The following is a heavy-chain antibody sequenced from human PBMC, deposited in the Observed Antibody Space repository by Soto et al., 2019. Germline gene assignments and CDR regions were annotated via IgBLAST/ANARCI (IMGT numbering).Heavy chain of an antibody. J-gene: IGHJ2*01. Sequence: QLQLQESGSGLVKPSQTLSLTCAVSGGSISSGGYSWSWIRQPPGKGLEWIGYIYHSGSTYYNPSLKRRVTILVLRSKNQCHLKLSSVTAANTGVYYCAKNKKSYARYCDLWGRGTLVTVST. CDR1: GGSISSGGYS. CDR2: IYHSGST. CDR3: AKNKKSYARYCDL. D-gene: IGHD3-10*01. V-gene: IGHV4-30-2*01.